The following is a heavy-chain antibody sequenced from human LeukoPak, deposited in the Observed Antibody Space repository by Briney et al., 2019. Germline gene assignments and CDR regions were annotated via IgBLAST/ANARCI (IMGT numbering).Heavy chain of an antibody. J-gene: IGHJ4*02. CDR3: ARGVEPLAANTLAY. Sequence: RGSLRLSCAASGFTVITNDMTWVRQAPGKGLDWVSVLYSDGNTKYADSVQGRFTISRDNSKNTLYLEMNSLSPDDTAVYYCARGVEPLAANTLAYWGQGTLVTVSS. D-gene: IGHD1-14*01. CDR1: GFTVITND. V-gene: IGHV3-53*01. CDR2: LYSDGNT.